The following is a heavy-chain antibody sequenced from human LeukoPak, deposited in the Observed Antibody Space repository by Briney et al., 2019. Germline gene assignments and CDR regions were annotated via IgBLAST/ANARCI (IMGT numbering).Heavy chain of an antibody. J-gene: IGHJ5*02. CDR3: ARTRIAVANWFDP. CDR1: GGTFSSYA. Sequence: ASVKVSCKASGGTFSSYAISWVRQAPGQGLEWMGRIIPILGIANYAQKFQGRVTITADKSTSIAYMELSSLRSEDTAVYYCARTRIAVANWFDPWGQGTLVTVSS. V-gene: IGHV1-69*04. CDR2: IIPILGIA. D-gene: IGHD6-19*01.